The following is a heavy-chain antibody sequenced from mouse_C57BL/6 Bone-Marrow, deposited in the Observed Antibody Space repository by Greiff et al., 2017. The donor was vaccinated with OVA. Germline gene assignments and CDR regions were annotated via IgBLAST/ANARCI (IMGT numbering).Heavy chain of an antibody. Sequence: VQLKQSGAELVRPGASVKLSCTASGFNIKDYYMHWVKQRPEQGLEWIGRIDPEDGATEYAPKFQGKATMTADTSSNTAYLQLSSLTSDDTSVYYGTTIYYGNSLYFDVWGTGTTVTVSS. CDR3: TTIYYGNSLYFDV. J-gene: IGHJ1*03. V-gene: IGHV14-1*01. CDR2: IDPEDGAT. D-gene: IGHD2-1*01. CDR1: GFNIKDYY.